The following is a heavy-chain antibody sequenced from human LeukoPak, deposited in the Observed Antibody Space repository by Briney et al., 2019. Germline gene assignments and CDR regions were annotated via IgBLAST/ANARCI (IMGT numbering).Heavy chain of an antibody. V-gene: IGHV4-39*01. J-gene: IGHJ5*02. Sequence: KPSETLSLTCTVSGGSISSSSYYWGWIRQPPGKGLEWTGSIYYSGSTYYNPSLKSRVTISVDTSKNQFSLKLSSVTAADTAVYYCATRYSSAWKNWFDPWGQGTPVTVSS. CDR3: ATRYSSAWKNWFDP. CDR1: GGSISSSSYY. CDR2: IYYSGST. D-gene: IGHD6-19*01.